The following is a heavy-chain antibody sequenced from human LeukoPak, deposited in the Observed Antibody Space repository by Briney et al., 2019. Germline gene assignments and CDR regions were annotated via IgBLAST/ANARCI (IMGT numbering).Heavy chain of an antibody. CDR2: IYYSGST. D-gene: IGHD3-10*01. V-gene: IGHV4-39*07. Sequence: SETLSLTCTVSGGSISSSSYYWGWIRQPPGKGLEWIGSIYYSGSTYYNPSLKSRVTISVDTSKNQFSLKLSSVTAADTAVYYCARDPTMADFDYWGQGTLVTVSS. J-gene: IGHJ4*02. CDR1: GGSISSSSYY. CDR3: ARDPTMADFDY.